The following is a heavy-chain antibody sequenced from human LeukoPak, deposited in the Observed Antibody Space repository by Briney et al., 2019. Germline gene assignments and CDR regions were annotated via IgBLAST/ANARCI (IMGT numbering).Heavy chain of an antibody. D-gene: IGHD6-25*01. Sequence: ASVKVSCKASGGTFSSYAISWVRQAPGQGLEWMGGIIPIFGTANYAQKFQGRVTITTDESTSTAYMELSSLRSEDTAVYYCARVKSHSSGRHFQHWGQGTLATVSS. V-gene: IGHV1-69*05. CDR2: IIPIFGTA. J-gene: IGHJ1*01. CDR3: ARVKSHSSGRHFQH. CDR1: GGTFSSYA.